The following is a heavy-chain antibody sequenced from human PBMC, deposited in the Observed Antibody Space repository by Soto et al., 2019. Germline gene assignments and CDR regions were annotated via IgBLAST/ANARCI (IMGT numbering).Heavy chain of an antibody. CDR3: ARPSWSYLYYFDY. Sequence: SETLSLTCTVSGGSISSSSYYWGWIRHPPGKGLEWIGSIYYSGSTYYNPSLNSRVTISVDTSKNQFSLKLSSVTAADTAVYYCARPSWSYLYYFDYWGQGTLVTVSS. V-gene: IGHV4-39*01. J-gene: IGHJ4*02. CDR1: GGSISSSSYY. CDR2: IYYSGST. D-gene: IGHD1-26*01.